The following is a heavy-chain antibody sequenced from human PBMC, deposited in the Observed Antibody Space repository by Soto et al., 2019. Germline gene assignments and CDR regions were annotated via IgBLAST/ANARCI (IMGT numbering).Heavy chain of an antibody. CDR2: INHSGST. Sequence: SETLSLTCAVYGGSFSGYYWSWMRQAPGKGLEWIGEINHSGSTNYNPSLKSRVTISVDTSKNQFSLRLSSVTAADTAVYYCARQPYASGGYYFDYWGRGTPVTVSS. D-gene: IGHD6-19*01. CDR3: ARQPYASGGYYFDY. J-gene: IGHJ4*02. V-gene: IGHV4-34*01. CDR1: GGSFSGYY.